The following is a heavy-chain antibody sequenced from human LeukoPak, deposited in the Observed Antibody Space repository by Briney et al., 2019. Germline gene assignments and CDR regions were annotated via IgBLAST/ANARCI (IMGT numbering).Heavy chain of an antibody. V-gene: IGHV4-59*01. CDR3: ARDHGYCSGGSCYQFDL. CDR2: IYYSGST. J-gene: IGHJ2*01. D-gene: IGHD2-15*01. Sequence: SETLSLTCTVSGGSISCYYWSWIRQPPGKGLEWIGYIYYSGSTNYNPSLKSRVTISVDASKNQFSLKLSSVTAADTAVHYCARDHGYCSGGSCYQFDLWGRGTLVTVSS. CDR1: GGSISCYY.